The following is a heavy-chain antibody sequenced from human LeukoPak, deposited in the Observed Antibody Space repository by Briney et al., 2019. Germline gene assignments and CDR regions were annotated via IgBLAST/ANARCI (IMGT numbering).Heavy chain of an antibody. J-gene: IGHJ3*02. D-gene: IGHD3-22*01. Sequence: ASVKVSCKASGYIFTDYTIHWLRQAPGQRPEWMGWISGYNGNTNYAQKLQGRVTMTRDTSTSTIYMELSSLRSEDTAVYYCARGVHKFYYDSSDYQPFAFDIWGQGTMVTISS. CDR2: ISGYNGNT. V-gene: IGHV1-3*01. CDR1: GYIFTDYT. CDR3: ARGVHKFYYDSSDYQPFAFDI.